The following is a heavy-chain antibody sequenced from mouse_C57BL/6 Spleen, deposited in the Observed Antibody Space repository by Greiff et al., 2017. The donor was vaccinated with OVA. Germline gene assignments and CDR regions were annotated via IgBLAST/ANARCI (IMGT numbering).Heavy chain of an antibody. Sequence: EVQLQQSGAELVKPGASVKISCKASGYSFTDYNMNWVKQSPGKGLEWIGVINPNYGTTNYNEKFKGKATLTVDQSTSTAYMQLSSLTSEDSAVYYCATGDYDGRGYFDDWGQGTTVTVSS. D-gene: IGHD2-4*01. CDR3: ATGDYDGRGYFDD. CDR1: GYSFTDYN. V-gene: IGHV1-39*01. CDR2: INPNYGTT. J-gene: IGHJ2*01.